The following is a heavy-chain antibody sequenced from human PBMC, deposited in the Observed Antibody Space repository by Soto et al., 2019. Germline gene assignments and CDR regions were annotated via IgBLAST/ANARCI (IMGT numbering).Heavy chain of an antibody. CDR1: GFTFSTSD. CDR2: VSYDERNI. Sequence: GGSLRLSCVASGFTFSTSDMHWVRQAPGQGLEWVAVVSYDERNIYYADSVKGRFSVSRDNSKNTLFLHMNSLRAEDTAVYFCGKLVDKSLDDYWGQGALVTVSS. V-gene: IGHV3-30*18. CDR3: GKLVDKSLDDY. J-gene: IGHJ4*02. D-gene: IGHD3-16*01.